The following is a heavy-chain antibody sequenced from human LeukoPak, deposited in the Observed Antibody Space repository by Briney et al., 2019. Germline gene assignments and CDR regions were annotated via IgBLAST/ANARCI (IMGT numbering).Heavy chain of an antibody. J-gene: IGHJ5*02. CDR3: ARDGLLWFGTSWFDP. D-gene: IGHD3-10*01. CDR2: IYTSGST. V-gene: IGHV4-61*02. Sequence: SQTLSLTCTVSGGSISSGSYYGSWIRQPAGKGLEWIGRIYTSGSTNYNPSLKSRVTISVDTSKNQFSLKLSSVTAADTAVYYCARDGLLWFGTSWFDPWGQGTLVTVSS. CDR1: GGSISSGSYY.